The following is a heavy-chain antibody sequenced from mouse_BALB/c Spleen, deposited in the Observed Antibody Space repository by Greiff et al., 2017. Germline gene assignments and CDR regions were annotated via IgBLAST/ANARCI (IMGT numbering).Heavy chain of an antibody. D-gene: IGHD1-1*01. CDR2: ISDGGSYT. CDR1: GFTFSDYY. J-gene: IGHJ3*01. CDR3: ARGKDYYGSSWFAY. Sequence: EVKLVESGGGLVKPGGSLKLSCAASGFTFSDYYMYWVRQTPEKRLEWVATISDGGSYTYYPDSVKGRFTISRDNAKNNLYLQMSSLKSEDTAMYYCARGKDYYGSSWFAYWGQGTLVTVSA. V-gene: IGHV5-4*02.